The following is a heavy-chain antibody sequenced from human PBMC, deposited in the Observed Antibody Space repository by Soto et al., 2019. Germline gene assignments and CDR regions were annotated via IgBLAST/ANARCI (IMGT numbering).Heavy chain of an antibody. CDR3: ARRARPDFYYMDV. CDR1: GFTLSGYA. CDR2: ISSNGVGT. J-gene: IGHJ6*03. V-gene: IGHV3-64*01. D-gene: IGHD6-6*01. Sequence: EVQLAESGGGLAQPGGSLRLSCAASGFTLSGYAMDWVRQAPGKGLEYVSGISSNGVGTYYENFGQGRFTISRDNSKNTVYLQMGSLRPEDMAVYYCARRARPDFYYMDVWGKGTTVTVS.